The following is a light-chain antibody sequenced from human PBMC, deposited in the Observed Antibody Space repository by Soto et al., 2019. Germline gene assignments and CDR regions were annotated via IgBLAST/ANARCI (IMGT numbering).Light chain of an antibody. CDR3: SAYSDIDTKV. CDR1: SSDVGAYIY. Sequence: QSALTQPASVSGSPGQSITISCGGTSSDVGAYIYVSWYQQFPGKALKLILYEVNNRPSGVSNRFSGSKSDTTASLTISGLQPEDEADYYCSAYSDIDTKVFGTGTKVTVL. V-gene: IGLV2-14*03. CDR2: EVN. J-gene: IGLJ1*01.